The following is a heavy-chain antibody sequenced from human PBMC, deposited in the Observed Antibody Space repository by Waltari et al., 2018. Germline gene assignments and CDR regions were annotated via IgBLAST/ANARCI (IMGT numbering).Heavy chain of an antibody. J-gene: IGHJ4*02. D-gene: IGHD6-13*01. CDR2: IYHSGST. CDR3: ARLGASSSWSFDY. CDR1: GYSISTGYY. V-gene: IGHV4-38-2*01. Sequence: QVQLQESGPGLVKPSETLSLTRDVSGYSISTGYYWGWIRPPPGKGLEWIGSIYHSGSTYYNPSLKSRVTIAVDTSKNQFSLKLSSVTAADTAVYYCARLGASSSWSFDYWGQGTLVTVSS.